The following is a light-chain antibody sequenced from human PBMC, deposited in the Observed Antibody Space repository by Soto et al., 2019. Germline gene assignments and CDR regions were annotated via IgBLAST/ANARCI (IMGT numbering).Light chain of an antibody. CDR3: LQDYDSPLT. J-gene: IGKJ4*01. CDR2: AAS. CDR1: QGIRND. Sequence: AIQXTQSPSSLSASVGDRVTITCRASQGIRNDLGWYQQKPGKAPKLLIYAASTLQSGVPSRFSGSGSGTDFTLPISSLQPEDFATYYCLQDYDSPLTFGGGTKVDIK. V-gene: IGKV1-6*01.